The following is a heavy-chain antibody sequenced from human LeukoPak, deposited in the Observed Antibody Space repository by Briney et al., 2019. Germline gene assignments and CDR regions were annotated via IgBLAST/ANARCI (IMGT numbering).Heavy chain of an antibody. CDR3: ATTAYCGGDCYMD. CDR2: IYHSGST. Sequence: PSETLSLTCAVSGYSISSGYYWGRIRQPPGKGLEWIGSIYHSGSTYYNPSLKSRVTISVDTSKNQFSLKLSSVTAADTAVYYCATTAYCGGDCYMDWGQGTLVTVSS. CDR1: GYSISSGYY. J-gene: IGHJ4*02. V-gene: IGHV4-38-2*01. D-gene: IGHD2-21*01.